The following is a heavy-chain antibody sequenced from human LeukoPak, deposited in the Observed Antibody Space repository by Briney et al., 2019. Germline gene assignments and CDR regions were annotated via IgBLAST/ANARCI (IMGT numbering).Heavy chain of an antibody. J-gene: IGHJ4*02. CDR1: GFSFSNHA. CDR2: VWFDGSNK. V-gene: IGHV3-33*01. CDR3: ASDKEYSGSSTFDY. Sequence: TGGSLRLSCAASGFSFSNHAMHGVRQAPGKGREGVAVVWFDGSNKYYAYSVKGRFTISRANSRDPLSLQVNRLRAEDTAVYYCASDKEYSGSSTFDYWGQGTLVTVSS. D-gene: IGHD6-6*01.